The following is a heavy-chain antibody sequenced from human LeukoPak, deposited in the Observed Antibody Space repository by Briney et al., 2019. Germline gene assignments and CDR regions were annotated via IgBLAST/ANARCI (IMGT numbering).Heavy chain of an antibody. CDR1: GFTFSSYG. CDR3: AKDKGWLQSIYFDY. V-gene: IGHV3-30*02. J-gene: IGHJ4*02. CDR2: IRYDGSNK. D-gene: IGHD5-24*01. Sequence: AGGSLRLSCAASGFTFSSYGMHWVRQAPGKGLEWVAFIRYDGSNKYYADSVKGRFTISRDNSKNTLYLQMNSLRAEDTAVYYCAKDKGWLQSIYFDYWGQGTLVTVSS.